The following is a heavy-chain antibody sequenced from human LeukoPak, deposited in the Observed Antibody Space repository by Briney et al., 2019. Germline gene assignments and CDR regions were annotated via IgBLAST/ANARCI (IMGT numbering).Heavy chain of an antibody. Sequence: GGSLRLSCAASGFTVSSNYMSWVRQAPGKGLEWVSVIYSGGSTYYADSVKGRFTISRDNSKNTLDLQMNSLRAEDTAVYYCAKENGYYYDSSVLLGYWGQGTLVTVSS. J-gene: IGHJ4*02. V-gene: IGHV3-66*01. CDR2: IYSGGST. CDR1: GFTVSSNY. CDR3: AKENGYYYDSSVLLGY. D-gene: IGHD3-22*01.